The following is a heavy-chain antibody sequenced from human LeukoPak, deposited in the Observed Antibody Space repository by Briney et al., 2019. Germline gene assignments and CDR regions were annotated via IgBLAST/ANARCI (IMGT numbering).Heavy chain of an antibody. Sequence: PGGSLRLSCAASGFTFSNYEMNWVRQAPGKGLEWVSYISDTGSTIYYADSVEGRFTISRDNSKKTLHVQMNSLRAEDTAVYYCARDPSNSGSYYVLDYWGLGTLVTVSS. CDR2: ISDTGSTI. CDR3: ARDPSNSGSYYVLDY. J-gene: IGHJ4*02. V-gene: IGHV3-48*03. CDR1: GFTFSNYE. D-gene: IGHD1-26*01.